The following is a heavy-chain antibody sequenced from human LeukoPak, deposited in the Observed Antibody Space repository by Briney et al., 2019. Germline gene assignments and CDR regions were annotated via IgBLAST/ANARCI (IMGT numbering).Heavy chain of an antibody. CDR1: GFTFSSYW. J-gene: IGHJ4*02. CDR2: IRSDGSIT. V-gene: IGHV3-74*01. Sequence: GGSLRLSCATSGFTFSSYWMHWVRRAPGKGLVWVSRIRSDGSITNYADSVKGRFTISRDNARSSLYLQMNSLRAEDTAIYYCARAEALKFRDFDYWGQGTLVTVSS. CDR3: ARAEALKFRDFDY.